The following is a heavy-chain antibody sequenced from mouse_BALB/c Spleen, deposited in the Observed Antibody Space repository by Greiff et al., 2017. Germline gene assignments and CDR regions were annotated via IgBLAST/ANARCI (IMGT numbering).Heavy chain of an antibody. CDR2: IWAGGST. CDR1: GFSLTSYG. Sequence: QVQLKESGPGLVAPSQSLSITCTVSGFSLTSYGVHWVRQPPGKGLEWLGVIWAGGSTNYNSALMSRLSISKDNSKSQVFLKMNSLQTDDTAMYYCARALIYDGYYPFAYWGQGTLVTVSA. CDR3: ARALIYDGYYPFAY. V-gene: IGHV2-9*02. J-gene: IGHJ3*01. D-gene: IGHD2-3*01.